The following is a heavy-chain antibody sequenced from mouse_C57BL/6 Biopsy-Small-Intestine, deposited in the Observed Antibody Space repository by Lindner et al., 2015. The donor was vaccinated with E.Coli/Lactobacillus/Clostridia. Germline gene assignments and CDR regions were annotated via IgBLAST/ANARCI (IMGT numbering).Heavy chain of an antibody. V-gene: IGHV1-81*01. CDR3: ARTTVVAMDFDY. CDR2: IYPRSGNT. Sequence: VQLQESGGELARPGASVKLSCKASGYTFTSYGINWVKQRTGQGLEWIGEIYPRSGNTYYNEKFKGKATLTADKSSSTAYMELRSLTSEDSAVYFCARTTVVAMDFDYWGQGTTLTVSS. CDR1: GYTFTSYG. J-gene: IGHJ2*01. D-gene: IGHD1-1*01.